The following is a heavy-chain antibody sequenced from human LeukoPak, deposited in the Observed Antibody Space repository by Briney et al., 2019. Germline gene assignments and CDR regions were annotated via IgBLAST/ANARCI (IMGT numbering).Heavy chain of an antibody. V-gene: IGHV1-8*01. D-gene: IGHD7-27*01. CDR2: MSPNSGDT. Sequence: WASVTVSCKASGYTFTIYDFNWVRQATGQRPEWMGWMSPNSGDTGYAQKFQDRVTMTRNTSISTAYMELSSLRSDDTAVYYCARGPPNWGYDYWGPGTLVTVSS. J-gene: IGHJ4*02. CDR3: ARGPPNWGYDY. CDR1: GYTFTIYD.